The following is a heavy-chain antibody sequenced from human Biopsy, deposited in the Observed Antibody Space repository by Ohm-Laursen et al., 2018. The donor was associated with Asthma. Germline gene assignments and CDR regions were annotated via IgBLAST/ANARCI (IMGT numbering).Heavy chain of an antibody. D-gene: IGHD4-17*01. CDR3: ASDFPKDYVRYNFQF. J-gene: IGHJ4*02. CDR1: GYSLTDLS. CDR2: HDHEEGGT. Sequence: ASVKVSCKISGYSLTDLSMHWVRQAPGQGLEWLGGHDHEEGGTVNARRFQGRVTMTEDTSTDTAYMELSSLTSDDTAVYYCASDFPKDYVRYNFQFWGQGTLVTVSS. V-gene: IGHV1-24*01.